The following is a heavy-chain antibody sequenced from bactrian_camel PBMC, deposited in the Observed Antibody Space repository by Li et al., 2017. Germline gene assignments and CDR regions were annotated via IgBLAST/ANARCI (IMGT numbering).Heavy chain of an antibody. CDR1: GTLDFSYC. CDR3: AVRSWSCSRGGSWDAERMLRRTEYNH. Sequence: HVQLVESGGGSVQSGGSMRLSCAASGTLDFSYCMGWFRQAPGKEREGVAQIRTDDGSTSYVDSVKDRFTISRDRAQNILYLQMNSLEPEDTAMYYCAVRSWSCSRGGSWDAERMLRRTEYNHWGQGTQVTVS. J-gene: IGHJ4*01. CDR2: IRTDDGST. V-gene: IGHV3S63*01. D-gene: IGHD6*01.